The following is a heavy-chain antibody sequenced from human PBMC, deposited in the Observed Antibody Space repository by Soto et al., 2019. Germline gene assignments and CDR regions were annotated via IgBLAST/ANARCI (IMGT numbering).Heavy chain of an antibody. Sequence: QVQLVQSGSEVKKPGSSVKVSCKASGGTFSSYAISWVRQAPGQGLEWMGGICPISDTTNYAQKLQGRVTLTADESTSAAYMELSSLRSEDTAVYYCARSQGSSTSLEIYYYYYYGMDVWGQGTTVTVSS. CDR3: ARSQGSSTSLEIYYYYYYGMDV. D-gene: IGHD2-2*01. V-gene: IGHV1-69*01. CDR2: ICPISDTT. J-gene: IGHJ6*02. CDR1: GGTFSSYA.